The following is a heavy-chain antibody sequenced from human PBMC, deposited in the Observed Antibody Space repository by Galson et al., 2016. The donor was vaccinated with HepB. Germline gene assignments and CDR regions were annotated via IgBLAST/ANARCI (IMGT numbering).Heavy chain of an antibody. J-gene: IGHJ4*02. D-gene: IGHD2-15*01. CDR1: GYTFSAYY. Sequence: SVKVSCKASGYTFSAYYIHWVRQAPGQGLEWLGWIHPNSGGTNYAQKIQGWVTMTRDTSTSTAYMELSRLRSDDTAVYYCARDFMGGYCSGGSCYQGPYYFDYWGQGTLVTVSS. CDR3: ARDFMGGYCSGGSCYQGPYYFDY. V-gene: IGHV1-2*04. CDR2: IHPNSGGT.